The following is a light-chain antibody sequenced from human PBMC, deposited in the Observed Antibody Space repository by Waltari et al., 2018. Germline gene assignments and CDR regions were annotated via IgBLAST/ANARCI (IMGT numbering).Light chain of an antibody. CDR2: EAS. CDR3: QQYNTYPYT. V-gene: IGKV1-5*03. CDR1: HRISSW. Sequence: DIQMTQSPSTLSASVGVSVPITCRASHRISSWLAWYQQKPGKAPNLLIYEASSLQSGVSSRFSGSGSGTEFTLTINSLQPDDFATYYCQQYNTYPYTFGQGTKLEI. J-gene: IGKJ2*01.